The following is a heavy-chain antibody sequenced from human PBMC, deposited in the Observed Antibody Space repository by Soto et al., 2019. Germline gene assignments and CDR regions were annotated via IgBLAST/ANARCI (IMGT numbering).Heavy chain of an antibody. J-gene: IGHJ4*02. CDR1: GFTFSSYG. CDR2: ISGDGRDT. V-gene: IGHV3-30*18. Sequence: QVQLVESGGGVVQPERSLRLSCAASGFTFSSYGMHWVRQAPGKGLEWVAAISGDGRDTYYGDSVKGRFTISRDNSRNTLYVQMNSLRVEDTAVYYCVQGMAVARQWLGYWGPGTLVTVSS. CDR3: VQGMAVARQWLGY. D-gene: IGHD6-19*01.